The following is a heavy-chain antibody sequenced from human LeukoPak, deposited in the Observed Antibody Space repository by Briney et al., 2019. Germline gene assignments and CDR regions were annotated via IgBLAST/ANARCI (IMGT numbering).Heavy chain of an antibody. D-gene: IGHD5-12*01. Sequence: ASVKVSCKASGYTCTSYGISWVRQAPGQGLEWMGWISAYNGNTNYAQKLQGRVTMTTDASTSTAYMELRSLRSDDTAVYYCARDRDEIYSGYDPAADYWGQGTLVTVSS. V-gene: IGHV1-18*04. CDR1: GYTCTSYG. CDR3: ARDRDEIYSGYDPAADY. CDR2: ISAYNGNT. J-gene: IGHJ4*02.